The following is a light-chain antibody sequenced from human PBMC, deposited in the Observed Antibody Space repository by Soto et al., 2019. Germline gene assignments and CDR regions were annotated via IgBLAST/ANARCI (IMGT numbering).Light chain of an antibody. V-gene: IGKV1-39*01. CDR3: QQSYSTPLT. J-gene: IGKJ4*01. CDR1: QSISSY. CDR2: AAS. Sequence: DIQITQSPSSLSSSVGDRVTITCLSSQSISSYLNWYQQKPGKAPKLLIYAASSLQSGVPSRFSGSGSETDFTLTISSLQPEDFATYYCQQSYSTPLTFGGGTKVDIK.